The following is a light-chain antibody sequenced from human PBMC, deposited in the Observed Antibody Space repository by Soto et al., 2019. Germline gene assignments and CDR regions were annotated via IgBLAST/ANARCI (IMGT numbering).Light chain of an antibody. CDR2: GVS. CDR3: CSYAGGPEV. V-gene: IGLV2-11*01. Sequence: QSVLTQPRSVSGSPGQSFTISCTLTSSDVGGYKYVSWYQQKPGKAPKLIIYGVSRWPSGVPNRFSGSKSGNRASLTISGLQAEDEGDYYCCSYAGGPEVFGTGTKVTVL. J-gene: IGLJ1*01. CDR1: SSDVGGYKY.